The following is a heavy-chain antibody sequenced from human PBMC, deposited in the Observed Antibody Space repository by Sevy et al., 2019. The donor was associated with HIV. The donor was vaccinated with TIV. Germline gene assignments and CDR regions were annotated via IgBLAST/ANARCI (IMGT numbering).Heavy chain of an antibody. Sequence: ASVKVSCKASGYTFTSYGISWVRQAPGQGLEWMGWISDYNGNTNYAQKLQGRVTMTTDKTTSTAYMELRSLRSDDTAVYYCARDQDDYGDYEEYFDYWGQGTLVTVSS. D-gene: IGHD4-17*01. CDR3: ARDQDDYGDYEEYFDY. V-gene: IGHV1-18*01. CDR2: ISDYNGNT. J-gene: IGHJ4*02. CDR1: GYTFTSYG.